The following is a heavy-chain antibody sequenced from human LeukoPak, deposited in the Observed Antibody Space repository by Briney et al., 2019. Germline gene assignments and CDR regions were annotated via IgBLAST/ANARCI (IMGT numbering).Heavy chain of an antibody. CDR3: ARSLLTMVRGGPYNWFDP. CDR2: INPNSGGT. Sequence: ASVKVSCTASGYTFTGYYMHWVRQAPGQGLEWMGRINPNSGGTNYAQKFQGRVTMTRDTSISTAYMELSRLRSDDTAVYYCARSLLTMVRGGPYNWFDPWGQGTLVTVSS. J-gene: IGHJ5*02. V-gene: IGHV1-2*06. CDR1: GYTFTGYY. D-gene: IGHD3-10*01.